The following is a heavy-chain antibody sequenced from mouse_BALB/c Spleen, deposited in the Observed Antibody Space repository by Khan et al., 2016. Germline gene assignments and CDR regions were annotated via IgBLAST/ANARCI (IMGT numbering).Heavy chain of an antibody. CDR2: INTNTGEP. CDR3: ARAGAAPWFAY. D-gene: IGHD6-1*01. J-gene: IGHJ3*01. CDR1: GYTFTNYG. Sequence: QIQLVQSGPELKKPGETVKISCKASGYTFTNYGMNWVKQAPGKGLKWMGWINTNTGEPTYAEEFKGRFAFSLETSARTAYLQINNLKNEDTATYFCARAGAAPWFAYWGQGTLVTVSA. V-gene: IGHV9-3*02.